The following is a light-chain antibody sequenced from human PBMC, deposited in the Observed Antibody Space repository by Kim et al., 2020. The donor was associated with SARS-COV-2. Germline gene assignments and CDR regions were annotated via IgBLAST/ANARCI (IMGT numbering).Light chain of an antibody. V-gene: IGLV2-18*02. Sequence: QSVTISYSGTSSDVGGSSGVSWYQQPRGPDPKAIIYEVTNRPSGVPDRFSGSKSGSTASLAISGLLAGDEADYCCSSYTSSSTLFVFGAGTKVSVL. CDR2: EVT. CDR1: SSDVGGSSG. CDR3: SSYTSSSTLFV. J-gene: IGLJ1*01.